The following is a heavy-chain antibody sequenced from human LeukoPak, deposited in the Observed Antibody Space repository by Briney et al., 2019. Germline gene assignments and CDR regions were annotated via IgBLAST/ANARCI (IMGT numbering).Heavy chain of an antibody. CDR1: GFTFSSYS. J-gene: IGHJ4*02. CDR2: ISSSSSYI. Sequence: GGSLRLSCAASGFTFSSYSMNWVRQAPGKGLEWVSSISSSSSYIYYADSVKGRSTISRDNAKNSLYLQMNSLRAEDTAVYYCARAEVEMATIFFDYWGQGTLVTVSS. V-gene: IGHV3-21*01. D-gene: IGHD5-24*01. CDR3: ARAEVEMATIFFDY.